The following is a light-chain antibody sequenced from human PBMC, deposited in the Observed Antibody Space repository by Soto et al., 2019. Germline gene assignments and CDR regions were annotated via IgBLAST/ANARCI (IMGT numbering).Light chain of an antibody. CDR1: QSISSW. CDR3: QQYNSHPRT. Sequence: DIQMTQSPSTLSASVGDRVTITCWASQSISSWLAWYQQKPGKAPKLLIYDASSLESGVPSRFSGSGSGTEFTLTISSLQPDDFATYYCQQYNSHPRTFGQGTKVEIK. CDR2: DAS. V-gene: IGKV1-5*01. J-gene: IGKJ1*01.